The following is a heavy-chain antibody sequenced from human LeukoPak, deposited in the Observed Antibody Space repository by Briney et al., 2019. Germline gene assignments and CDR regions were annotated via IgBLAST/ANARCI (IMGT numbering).Heavy chain of an antibody. CDR2: ISYDGSNK. CDR1: GFTFSSYA. D-gene: IGHD3-10*01. J-gene: IGHJ4*02. CDR3: ARDGSSSSYYYGSGSPGFDY. V-gene: IGHV3-30*04. Sequence: PGGSLRLSCAASGFTFSSYAMHWVRQAPGKGLEWVAVISYDGSNKYYADSVKGRFTISRDNSKNTLYLQMNSLRAEDTAVYYCARDGSSSSYYYGSGSPGFDYWGQGTLVTVSS.